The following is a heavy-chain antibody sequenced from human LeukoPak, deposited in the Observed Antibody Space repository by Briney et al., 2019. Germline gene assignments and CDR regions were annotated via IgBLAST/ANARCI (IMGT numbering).Heavy chain of an antibody. Sequence: SETLSLTCAVYGGSFSSYYWSWIRQPPGKGLEWIGYIYYSGSTNYNPSLKSRVTISVDTSKNQFSLKLSSVTAADTAVYYCARLGVDYDILTGYSDANWFDPWGQGTLVTVSS. CDR1: GGSFSSYY. J-gene: IGHJ5*02. D-gene: IGHD3-9*01. CDR2: IYYSGST. V-gene: IGHV4-59*08. CDR3: ARLGVDYDILTGYSDANWFDP.